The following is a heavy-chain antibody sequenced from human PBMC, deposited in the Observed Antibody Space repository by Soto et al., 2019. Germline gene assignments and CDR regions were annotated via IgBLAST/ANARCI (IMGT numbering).Heavy chain of an antibody. CDR2: ISSSGSTI. CDR3: ARDWGATYAFDI. CDR1: GFTFSDYY. V-gene: IGHV3-11*01. J-gene: IGHJ3*02. Sequence: GGSLRLSCAASGFTFSDYYMSWIRQAPGKGLEWVSYISSSGSTIYYADSVKGRFTISRDNAKNSLYLQMNSLRAEDTSVYYWARDWGATYAFDIWGQGTMVTVSS. D-gene: IGHD1-26*01.